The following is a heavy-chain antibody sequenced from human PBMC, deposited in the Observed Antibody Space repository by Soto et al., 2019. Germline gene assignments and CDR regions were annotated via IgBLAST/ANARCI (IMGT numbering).Heavy chain of an antibody. CDR2: IFSNDEK. CDR3: ARIRQVAARRRPHFDY. Sequence: PTLVNPTETLTLTCTVSGFSLSNARMGVSWIRQPPGKALEWLAHIFSNDEKSYSTSLKSRLTISKDTSKSQVVLTMTNMDPVDTATYYCARIRQVAARRRPHFDYWGQGTLVTVSS. CDR1: GFSLSNARMG. D-gene: IGHD6-6*01. V-gene: IGHV2-26*01. J-gene: IGHJ4*02.